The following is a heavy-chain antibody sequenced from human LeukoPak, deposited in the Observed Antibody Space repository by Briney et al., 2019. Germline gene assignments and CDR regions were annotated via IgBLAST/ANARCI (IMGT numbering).Heavy chain of an antibody. CDR2: ISSSSSYI. CDR1: GFTFSSYS. Sequence: PGGSLRLSCAAPGFTFSSYSMNWVRQAPGKGLEWVSSISSSSSYIYYADSVKGRFTISRDNAKNSLYLQMNSLRAEDTAVYYCARVHYYDDAFDIWGQGTMVTVSS. J-gene: IGHJ3*02. V-gene: IGHV3-21*01. D-gene: IGHD3-22*01. CDR3: ARVHYYDDAFDI.